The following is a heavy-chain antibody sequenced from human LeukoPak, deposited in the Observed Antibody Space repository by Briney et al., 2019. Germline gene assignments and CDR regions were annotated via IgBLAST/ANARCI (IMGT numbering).Heavy chain of an antibody. CDR1: GFTFSSYG. CDR3: AFNYYGSGSYYLPFDY. Sequence: GGSLRLSCAASGFTFSSYGMHWVRQAPGKGLEWVAVISYDGSNKYYADSVKGRFTISRDNSKNTLYLQMNSLRAEDTAVYYCAFNYYGSGSYYLPFDYWGQGTLVTVSS. J-gene: IGHJ4*02. V-gene: IGHV3-30*03. D-gene: IGHD3-10*01. CDR2: ISYDGSNK.